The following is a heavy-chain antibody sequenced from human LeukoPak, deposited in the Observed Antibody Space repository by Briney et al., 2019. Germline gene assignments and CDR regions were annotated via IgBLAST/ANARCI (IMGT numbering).Heavy chain of an antibody. J-gene: IGHJ4*02. CDR1: GDSLRSSNW. Sequence: SGTLSLTCAVSGDSLRSSNWWSWVRQPPGKGLEWIGEIYHSGTTNYNPSLKSRVTISVDTSKNQFSLKLSSVTAADTAVYYCARVWWFGELAGFDYWGQGTLVTVSS. D-gene: IGHD3-10*01. CDR3: ARVWWFGELAGFDY. V-gene: IGHV4-4*02. CDR2: IYHSGTT.